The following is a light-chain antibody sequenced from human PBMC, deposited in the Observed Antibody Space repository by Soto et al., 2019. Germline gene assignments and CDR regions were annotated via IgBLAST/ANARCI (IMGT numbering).Light chain of an antibody. Sequence: EIVLTQSPATLSLSPGERATLSCWASQSINRYLAWYQQKPGQAPRLRIYDASNRATGIPARFSGSGSGTDFTLTISSLEPEDFAVYYCQQRSSWLYTFGQGTKLEIK. CDR1: QSINRY. V-gene: IGKV3-11*01. J-gene: IGKJ2*01. CDR2: DAS. CDR3: QQRSSWLYT.